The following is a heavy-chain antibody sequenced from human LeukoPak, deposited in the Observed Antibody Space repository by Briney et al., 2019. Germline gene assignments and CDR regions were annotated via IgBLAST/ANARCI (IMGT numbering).Heavy chain of an antibody. CDR1: GGTFSSYA. CDR3: ARGPRKGSYYYMDV. Sequence: SVKVSCKASGGTFSSYAISWVRQAPGQGLELMGMIIPIFGTATYAQKFQGRVTITADKSTRTAYMELSSLRSEDTAVYYCARGPRKGSYYYMDVWGKGTTVTVSS. V-gene: IGHV1-69*06. J-gene: IGHJ6*03. CDR2: IIPIFGTA.